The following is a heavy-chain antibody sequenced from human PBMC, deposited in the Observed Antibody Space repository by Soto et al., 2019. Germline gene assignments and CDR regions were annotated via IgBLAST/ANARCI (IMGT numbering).Heavy chain of an antibody. CDR3: AREADFASSGYVLDY. D-gene: IGHD3-22*01. V-gene: IGHV3-21*02. J-gene: IGHJ4*02. Sequence: EVQLVESGGGLVKPGGSLRLSCAASGFTFSGFSMNWVRQAPGKGLEWVSSVTSSPSSMFYADSVKGRFTNSRDDAKESLFLQMSSLIADDTDVYYCAREADFASSGYVLDYWGLGTLVTVSS. CDR1: GFTFSGFS. CDR2: VTSSPSSM.